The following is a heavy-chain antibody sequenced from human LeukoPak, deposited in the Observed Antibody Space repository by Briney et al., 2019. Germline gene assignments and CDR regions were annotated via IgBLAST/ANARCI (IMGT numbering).Heavy chain of an antibody. Sequence: SETLSHTCTISGGSFSSSSYYWNWIHQYPGKGLEWLGTIYYSGSTYYNASLKSRLFISVDTSNNQFSLRLSFVTAADTAVYYCARRRYYDATGYLDWGQGKLITVSS. D-gene: IGHD3-22*01. CDR3: ARRRYYDATGYLD. J-gene: IGHJ1*01. V-gene: IGHV4-39*01. CDR1: GGSFSSSSYY. CDR2: IYYSGST.